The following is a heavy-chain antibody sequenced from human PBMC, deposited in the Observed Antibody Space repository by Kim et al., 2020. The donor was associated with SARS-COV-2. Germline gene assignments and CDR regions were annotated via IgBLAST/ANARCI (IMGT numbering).Heavy chain of an antibody. CDR1: GFTFGDYA. V-gene: IGHV3-9*01. CDR2: ISWNSGSI. D-gene: IGHD3-3*01. CDR3: AKDFYFGVVMGLRFGEKYGMDV. Sequence: GGSLRLSCAASGFTFGDYAMHWVRQAPGKGLEWVSGISWNSGSIGYADSVKGRFTISRDNAKNSLYLQMNSLRAEDTALYYCAKDFYFGVVMGLRFGEKYGMDVWGQGTTVTVSS. J-gene: IGHJ6*02.